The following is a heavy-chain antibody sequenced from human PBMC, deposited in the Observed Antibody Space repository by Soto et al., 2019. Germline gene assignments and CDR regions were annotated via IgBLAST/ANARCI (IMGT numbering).Heavy chain of an antibody. J-gene: IGHJ4*02. Sequence: GGSLRLSCAASGFSFGSYALSWVRQAPGKGLEWVSTISGSDGKTFYADSVKGRFSISRDTSQNTLYLQMNSLRADDTAIYYCARWSYLYYWGQGTRVTVSS. CDR3: ARWSYLYY. D-gene: IGHD3-16*02. CDR2: ISGSDGKT. CDR1: GFSFGSYA. V-gene: IGHV3-23*01.